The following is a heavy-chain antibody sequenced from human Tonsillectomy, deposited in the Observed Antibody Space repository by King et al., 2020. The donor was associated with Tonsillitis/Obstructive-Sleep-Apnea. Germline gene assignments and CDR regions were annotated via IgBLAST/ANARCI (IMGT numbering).Heavy chain of an antibody. CDR2: INHSGST. Sequence: VQLQQWGAGLLKPSETLSLTCAVYGGSFSGYYWSWIRQPPGKGLEWIGEINHSGSTNYNPSLTSRVTISVDTSKHQFSLKLSSVTAADTAVYYCARGGASYGDYVGYYYYYYMDVWGKGTTVTVSS. CDR1: GGSFSGYY. J-gene: IGHJ6*03. V-gene: IGHV4-34*01. D-gene: IGHD4-17*01. CDR3: ARGGASYGDYVGYYYYYYMDV.